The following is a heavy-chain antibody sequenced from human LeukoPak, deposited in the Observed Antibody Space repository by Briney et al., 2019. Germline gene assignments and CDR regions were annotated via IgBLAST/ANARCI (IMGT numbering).Heavy chain of an antibody. J-gene: IGHJ4*02. Sequence: GGSLRLSCVASGVTFSNSVMTWVRQAPGKGLELVSFFLSSGYYTYFATSVTAQFTISRDNYKNTLYLQKTSLRAGDTAIYYCARGSKGTYDYWGQGTLVTVSS. CDR2: FLSSGYYT. CDR3: ARGSKGTYDY. V-gene: IGHV3-23*01. CDR1: GVTFSNSV.